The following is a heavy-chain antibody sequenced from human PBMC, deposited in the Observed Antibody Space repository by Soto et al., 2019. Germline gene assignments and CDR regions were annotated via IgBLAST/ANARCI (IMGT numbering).Heavy chain of an antibody. CDR3: ARGPSGRHYDILTGYYIHVYLYLDY. CDR1: GFTFSSYA. V-gene: IGHV3-30-3*01. Sequence: GGSLRLSCAASGFTFSSYAMHWVRQAPGKGLEWVAVISYDGSNKYYADSVKGRFTISRDNSKNTLYLQMNSLRAEDTAVYYCARGPSGRHYDILTGYYIHVYLYLDYWGQGTLVTVSS. J-gene: IGHJ4*02. CDR2: ISYDGSNK. D-gene: IGHD3-9*01.